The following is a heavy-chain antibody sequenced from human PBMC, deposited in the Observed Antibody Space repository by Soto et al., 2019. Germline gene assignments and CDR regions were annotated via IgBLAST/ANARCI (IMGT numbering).Heavy chain of an antibody. CDR2: ISGSGGST. J-gene: IGHJ4*02. D-gene: IGHD3-16*02. Sequence: GGSLRLSCAASGFTFSSYAMSWVRQAPGKGLEWVSAISGSGGSTYYTDSVKGRFTISRDNSKNTLYLQMNSLRAEDTALYYCANPGGSYDSVWGSYRYTQYYFDYWGQGTLVTVSS. CDR1: GFTFSSYA. V-gene: IGHV3-23*01. CDR3: ANPGGSYDSVWGSYRYTQYYFDY.